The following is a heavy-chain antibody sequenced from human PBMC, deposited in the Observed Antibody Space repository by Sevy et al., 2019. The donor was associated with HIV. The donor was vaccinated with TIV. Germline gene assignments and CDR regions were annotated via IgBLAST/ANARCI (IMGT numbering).Heavy chain of an antibody. D-gene: IGHD6-13*01. Sequence: GGSLRLSCAASGFTFSDYAMHWVRQAPGKGLEWVAVISHDGFNQYYADSVKGRLTISRDSSKTTLYLEMHSLRAEDTALYYCARDRRAGYSSNWYRDFDYWGQGTQVTVSS. CDR2: ISHDGFNQ. J-gene: IGHJ4*02. CDR1: GFTFSDYA. V-gene: IGHV3-30*04. CDR3: ARDRRAGYSSNWYRDFDY.